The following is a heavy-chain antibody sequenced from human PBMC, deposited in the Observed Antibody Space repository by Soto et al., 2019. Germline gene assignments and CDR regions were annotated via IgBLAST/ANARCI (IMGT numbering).Heavy chain of an antibody. Sequence: EVQLLESGGGLVQPGGSLRISCTASGFTFDNYAMAWVRQAPGKGLEWVAGISGSGDRTNYVDSVKGRFTISRDNSRNGSYLQTRSFRAGDTALYYCPKDYVVRGIMPKLFGSWGQGTLVAVSS. CDR1: GFTFDNYA. J-gene: IGHJ5*01. V-gene: IGHV3-23*01. D-gene: IGHD3-10*01. CDR2: ISGSGDRT. CDR3: PKDYVVRGIMPKLFGS.